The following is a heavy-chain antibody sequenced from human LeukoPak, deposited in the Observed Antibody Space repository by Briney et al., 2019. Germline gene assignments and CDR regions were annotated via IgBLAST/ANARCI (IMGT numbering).Heavy chain of an antibody. CDR3: AKVRLLGALDDAFDV. CDR2: IRHDGGPL. Sequence: GGSLRLSCAASGFGFSSYAMHWVRQAPGKGLEWVAFIRHDGGPLYHGDSVNGRFTISRDNSKSTLYLEMTSLRPEDTAVYYCAKVRLLGALDDAFDVWGQGTMVTV. V-gene: IGHV3-30*02. CDR1: GFGFSSYA. J-gene: IGHJ3*01. D-gene: IGHD3-16*01.